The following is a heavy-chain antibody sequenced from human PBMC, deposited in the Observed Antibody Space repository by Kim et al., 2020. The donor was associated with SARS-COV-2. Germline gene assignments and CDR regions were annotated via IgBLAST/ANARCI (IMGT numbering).Heavy chain of an antibody. V-gene: IGHV1-18*01. Sequence: ASVKVSCKASGYTFSNYAITWVRQAPGQGPEWMGWISPNNDNTNYAQKFQGRVTMTTDTSTSTAHMELRSLRSDDTAVYYCARMPYVGEEFYFDYWGQGTLVTVSS. CDR3: ARMPYVGEEFYFDY. CDR1: GYTFSNYA. D-gene: IGHD1-26*01. CDR2: ISPNNDNT. J-gene: IGHJ4*02.